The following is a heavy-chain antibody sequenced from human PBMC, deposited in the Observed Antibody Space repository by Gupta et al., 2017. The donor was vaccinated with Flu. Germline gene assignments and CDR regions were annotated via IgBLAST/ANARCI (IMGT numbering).Heavy chain of an antibody. D-gene: IGHD3-22*01. CDR2: INSDGSST. CDR3: ARDGYSDGMGY. J-gene: IGHJ4*02. CDR1: GFIFSSYW. V-gene: IGHV3-74*01. Sequence: EMWLVESGGGLVQPGGSLRLSCGAYGFIFSSYWMHWVRQAPGKGLVWVSRINSDGSSTSYADSVKGRFTTSRDNAKNTLYLQMNSLRAEDTAVYYCARDGYSDGMGYWGQGTLVTVSS.